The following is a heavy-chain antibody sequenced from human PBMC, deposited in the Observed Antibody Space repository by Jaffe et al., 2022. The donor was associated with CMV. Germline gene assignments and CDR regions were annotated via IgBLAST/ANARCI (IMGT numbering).Heavy chain of an antibody. CDR2: INPSGGST. CDR3: ARARPIYSYGYSFFDY. D-gene: IGHD5-18*01. CDR1: GYTFTSYY. V-gene: IGHV1-46*01. J-gene: IGHJ4*02. Sequence: QVQLVQSGAEVKKPGASVKVSCKASGYTFTSYYMHWVRQAPGQGLEWMGIINPSGGSTSYAQKFQGRVTMTRDTSTSTVYMELSSLRSEDTAVYYCARARPIYSYGYSFFDYWGQGTLVTVSS.